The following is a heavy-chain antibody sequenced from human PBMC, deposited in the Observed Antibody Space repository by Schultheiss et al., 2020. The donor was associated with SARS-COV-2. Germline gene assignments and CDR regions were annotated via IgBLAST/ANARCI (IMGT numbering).Heavy chain of an antibody. CDR2: IYYSGST. CDR3: ARDRRYSYGFGLMVY. J-gene: IGHJ4*02. CDR1: GGSISSSSYY. Sequence: SETLSLTCTVSGGSISSSSYYWGWIRQPPGKGLEWIGSIYYSGSTYYNPSLKSRVTISVDTSKNQFSLKLSSVTAADTAVYYCARDRRYSYGFGLMVYWGQGTLVTVSS. V-gene: IGHV4-39*02. D-gene: IGHD5-18*01.